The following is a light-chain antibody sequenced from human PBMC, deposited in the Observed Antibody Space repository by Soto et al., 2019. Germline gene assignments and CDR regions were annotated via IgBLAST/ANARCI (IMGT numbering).Light chain of an antibody. CDR2: VAS. Sequence: DIQMTQSPSSVSASVGDRVTITCRASQDINSCLAWYQQKPGKAPKLLIYVASSLKSGVPSRFSGSGGGTDFTLTISSLPPEDFATSYCQQANSFPLTFGGGTKVEIK. J-gene: IGKJ4*01. V-gene: IGKV1-12*01. CDR3: QQANSFPLT. CDR1: QDINSC.